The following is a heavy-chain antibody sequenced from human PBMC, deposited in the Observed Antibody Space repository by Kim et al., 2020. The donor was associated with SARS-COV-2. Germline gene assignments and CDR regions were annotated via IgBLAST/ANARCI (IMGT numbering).Heavy chain of an antibody. V-gene: IGHV4-39*07. J-gene: IGHJ4*02. CDR1: GGSISSSSYY. CDR2: IYYSGST. D-gene: IGHD6-6*01. Sequence: SETLSLTCTVSGGSISSSSYYWGWIRQPPGKGLEWIGSIYYSGSTYYNPSLKSRVTISVDTSKNQFSLKLSSVTAADTAVYYCARDRRRVIEYSSSSFDYWGQGTLVTVSS. CDR3: ARDRRRVIEYSSSSFDY.